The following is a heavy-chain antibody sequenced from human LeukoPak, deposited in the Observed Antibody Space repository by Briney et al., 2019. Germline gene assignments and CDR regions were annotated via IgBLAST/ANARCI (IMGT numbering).Heavy chain of an antibody. CDR2: ISAYNGNT. D-gene: IGHD2/OR15-2a*01. CDR1: GYTFTSYG. V-gene: IGHV1-18*01. Sequence: ASVEVSCKASGYTFTSYGISWVRQAPGQGLEWMGWISAYNGNTNYAQKLQGRVTMTTDTSTSTAYMELRSLRSDDTAVYYCARDRVLHSMAQDAFDIWGQGTMVTVSS. J-gene: IGHJ3*02. CDR3: ARDRVLHSMAQDAFDI.